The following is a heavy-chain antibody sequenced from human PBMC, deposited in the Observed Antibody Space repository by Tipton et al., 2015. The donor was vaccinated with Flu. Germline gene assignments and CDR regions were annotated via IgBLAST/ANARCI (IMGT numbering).Heavy chain of an antibody. CDR1: GYSFISYW. J-gene: IGHJ5*02. D-gene: IGHD3-22*01. Sequence: VQLVQSGAEVKKPGESLKISCKGSGYSFISYWIGWVRQTPGKGLEWMGIIYPADSDTRYSPSFRGQVTISADKSISTAYLQWSSLKASDTAMYYCVRHEQGKGHYSDNRISWGQGTLVTVSS. CDR2: IYPADSDT. V-gene: IGHV5-51*01. CDR3: VRHEQGKGHYSDNRIS.